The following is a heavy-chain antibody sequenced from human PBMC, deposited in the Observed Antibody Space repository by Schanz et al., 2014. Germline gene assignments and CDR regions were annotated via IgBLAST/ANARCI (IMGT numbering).Heavy chain of an antibody. J-gene: IGHJ6*02. CDR2: ISYDGRNK. D-gene: IGHD3-22*01. CDR1: GFSFSGFG. Sequence: QVQLVESGGGVVQPGRSLRLSCAGSGFSFSGFGMHWVRQAPGKGLEWVAVISYDGRNKYFADSVKGRFTISRDNSKNTLFLQVNSLRAEDTAVYYCAKDHSGHDDSSGCSDCYYYGMDVWGQGTTVTVSS. V-gene: IGHV3-30*18. CDR3: AKDHSGHDDSSGCSDCYYYGMDV.